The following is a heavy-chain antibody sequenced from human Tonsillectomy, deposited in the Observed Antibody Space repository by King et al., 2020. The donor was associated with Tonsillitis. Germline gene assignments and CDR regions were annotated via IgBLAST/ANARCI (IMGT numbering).Heavy chain of an antibody. D-gene: IGHD5-18*01. CDR2: LYYGGNT. CDR1: GGSISSGSYF. CDR3: ARMGYSYENWFDP. V-gene: IGHV4-39*01. Sequence: QLQESGPGLVKPSETLSLTCTVSGGSISSGSYFWGWIRQPPGKGLEWIGSLYYGGNTYYNPSLKSRVTIYVDTSKNQFSLKLTSVTAADTAVYFCARMGYSYENWFDPWGQGTLVTVSS. J-gene: IGHJ5*02.